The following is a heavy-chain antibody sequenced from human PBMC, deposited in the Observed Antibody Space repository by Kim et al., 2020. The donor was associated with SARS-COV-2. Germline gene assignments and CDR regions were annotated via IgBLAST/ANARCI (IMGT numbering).Heavy chain of an antibody. CDR3: ARVVVGATGWFDP. V-gene: IGHV4-31*02. Sequence: YHNQSRKSRVTIAVDTSKNQFSLKLSCVTAADTAVYYCARVVVGATGWFDPWGQGTLVTVSS. J-gene: IGHJ5*02. D-gene: IGHD2-15*01.